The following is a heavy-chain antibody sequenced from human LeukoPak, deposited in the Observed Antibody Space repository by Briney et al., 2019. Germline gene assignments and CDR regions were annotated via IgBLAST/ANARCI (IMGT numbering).Heavy chain of an antibody. CDR3: AKERGTAMVRSYYMDV. V-gene: IGHV3-23*01. Sequence: GGSLRLSCAASGFTFSSYAMSWVRQAPGKGLEWVSAISGSGGSTYYADSVKGRFTISRDNSKNTLYLQMNSLRAEDTAVYYCAKERGTAMVRSYYMDVWGKGTTVTVSS. CDR1: GFTFSSYA. CDR2: ISGSGGST. J-gene: IGHJ6*03. D-gene: IGHD5-18*01.